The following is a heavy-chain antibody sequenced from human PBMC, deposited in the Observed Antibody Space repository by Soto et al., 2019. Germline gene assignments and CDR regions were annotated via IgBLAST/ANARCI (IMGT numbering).Heavy chain of an antibody. V-gene: IGHV1-18*01. Sequence: QVHLVQSGAEVKKPGASVKVSCKGSGCGFTTYGITWVRQAPGQGLEWMAWISAHNGNTNYAQKLQGRVTVTRDTSTSTAYMELRSLRSDDTAVYYCARGRYGDYWGQGALVTVSS. CDR2: ISAHNGNT. CDR1: GCGFTTYG. J-gene: IGHJ4*02. D-gene: IGHD1-1*01. CDR3: ARGRYGDY.